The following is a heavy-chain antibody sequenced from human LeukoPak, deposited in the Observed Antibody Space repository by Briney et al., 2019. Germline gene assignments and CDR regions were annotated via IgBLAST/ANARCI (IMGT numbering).Heavy chain of an antibody. CDR2: IKSKADGGTT. J-gene: IGHJ6*02. CDR1: GFTFSNVW. D-gene: IGHD2-2*01. Sequence: GGSLRLSCAASGFTFSNVWMSWVRQGPGKGLEWVGRIKSKADGGTTDYAAPVKGRFTISRDDSKTTLYLQMNSLKTEDTAVYYCTTDRGVPGDVWGQGTTVTVSS. CDR3: TTDRGVPGDV. V-gene: IGHV3-15*01.